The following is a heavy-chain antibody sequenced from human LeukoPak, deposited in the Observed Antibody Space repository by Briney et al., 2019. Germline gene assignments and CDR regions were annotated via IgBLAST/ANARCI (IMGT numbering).Heavy chain of an antibody. Sequence: SETLSLTCAVYGVSFSGYYWSWVRQPPGKGLEWVGEINNSGSKNYNPSLKRGVTISVDTSNNQFSLKLSSVTAAGTAVYYCARGWNRSGWYVYWRQGTLVTVSS. D-gene: IGHD6-19*01. V-gene: IGHV4-34*01. CDR3: ARGWNRSGWYVY. CDR2: INNSGSK. CDR1: GVSFSGYY. J-gene: IGHJ4*02.